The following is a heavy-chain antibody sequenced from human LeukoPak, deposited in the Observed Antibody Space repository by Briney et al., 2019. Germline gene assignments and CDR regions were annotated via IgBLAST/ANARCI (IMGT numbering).Heavy chain of an antibody. CDR1: GFTFSTFW. CDR2: IKEDGSEK. Sequence: GGSLRLSCAASGFTFSTFWTSWVRQAPGKGLEWVANIKEDGSEKYYVDSMKGRFTVSRDNAKNSLYLQMDSLRADDTAVYYCARGGTFVSDYWGQGTLVTVSS. V-gene: IGHV3-7*01. J-gene: IGHJ4*02. CDR3: ARGGTFVSDY. D-gene: IGHD1-1*01.